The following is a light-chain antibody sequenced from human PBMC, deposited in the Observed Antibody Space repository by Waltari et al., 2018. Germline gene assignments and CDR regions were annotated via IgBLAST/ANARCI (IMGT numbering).Light chain of an antibody. Sequence: ETVMTQSPATLSVSPGERATLSCRASQSVSSNLAWYQQKPGQAPRLLIYGASTRATGIPARFSGSGSGTEFTLTISSLQSEDSAVYYCQQYSNWPPITFGQGTRLEIK. CDR3: QQYSNWPPIT. V-gene: IGKV3-15*01. CDR2: GAS. J-gene: IGKJ5*01. CDR1: QSVSSN.